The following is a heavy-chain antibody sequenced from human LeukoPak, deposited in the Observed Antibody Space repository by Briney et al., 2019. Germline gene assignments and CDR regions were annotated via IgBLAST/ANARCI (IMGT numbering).Heavy chain of an antibody. V-gene: IGHV1-2*02. CDR3: ARGAEFYYYMDV. CDR2: INPNSGGT. CDR1: GYTLTGYY. Sequence: ASVKVSCKASGYTLTGYYMNWVRQAPGQGLEWMGRINPNSGGTTYAQKFQGRVTMTRDTSISTTYMELSRLRSDDTAVYYCARGAEFYYYMDVWGKGTTVTISS. D-gene: IGHD2/OR15-2a*01. J-gene: IGHJ6*03.